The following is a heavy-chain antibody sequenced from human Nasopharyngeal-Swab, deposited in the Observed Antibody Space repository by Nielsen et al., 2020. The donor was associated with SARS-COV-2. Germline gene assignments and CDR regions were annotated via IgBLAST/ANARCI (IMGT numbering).Heavy chain of an antibody. CDR3: ARAGEQQLLYYYYMDV. CDR1: GGTFSSYA. CDR2: IIPIFGTA. D-gene: IGHD6-13*01. V-gene: IGHV1-69*06. J-gene: IGHJ6*03. Sequence: SVKVSCKASGGTFSSYAISWVRQAPGQGLEWMGGIIPIFGTANYAQKFQGRVTITADKSTSTAYMELSNLRSEDTAVYYCARAGEQQLLYYYYMDVWGKGTTVTVSS.